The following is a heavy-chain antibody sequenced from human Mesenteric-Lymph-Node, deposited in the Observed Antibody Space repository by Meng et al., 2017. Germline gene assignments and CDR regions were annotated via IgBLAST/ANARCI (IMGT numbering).Heavy chain of an antibody. Sequence: GGSLRLSCAASGFTFITYGMHWVRQAPGKGLEWVAVIWYDGSNKYYADSVKGRFTISRDNSKNTLYLQMNSLRAEDTAVYYCARDAHVGATTGPFDYWGQGNLVNGAS. J-gene: IGHJ4*02. CDR3: ARDAHVGATTGPFDY. CDR1: GFTFITYG. V-gene: IGHV3-33*01. CDR2: IWYDGSNK. D-gene: IGHD1-26*01.